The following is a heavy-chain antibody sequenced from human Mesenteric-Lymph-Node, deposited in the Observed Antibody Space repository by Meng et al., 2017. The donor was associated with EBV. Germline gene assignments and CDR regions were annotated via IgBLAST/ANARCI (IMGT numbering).Heavy chain of an antibody. D-gene: IGHD3-22*01. J-gene: IGHJ4*02. CDR2: IYYRGDT. Sequence: QVQLQASGPGLVKPSGTLSLTCAVSGASSFTSNWWSWVRQTPGKGLEWIGSIYYRGDTHYTPSLRSRVTISVDTSKNQFSLKLSSVTAADTAVYYCARVATYSDSSGYAIDYWGQGTLVTVSS. CDR3: ARVATYSDSSGYAIDY. V-gene: IGHV4-4*02. CDR1: GASSFTSNW.